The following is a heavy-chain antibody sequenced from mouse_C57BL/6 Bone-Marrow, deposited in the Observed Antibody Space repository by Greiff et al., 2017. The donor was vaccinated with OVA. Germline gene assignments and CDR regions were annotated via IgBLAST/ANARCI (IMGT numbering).Heavy chain of an antibody. D-gene: IGHD2-4*01. CDR2: IDPETGGT. V-gene: IGHV1-15*01. Sequence: VQLQQSGAELVRPGASVTLSCKASGYTFTDYEMHWVKQTPVHGLEWIGAIDPETGGTAYNQKFKGKAILTADKSSSTAYMELRSLTSEDSAVYYCTRYEYDGREGYWGQGTTLTVSP. CDR1: GYTFTDYE. J-gene: IGHJ2*01. CDR3: TRYEYDGREGY.